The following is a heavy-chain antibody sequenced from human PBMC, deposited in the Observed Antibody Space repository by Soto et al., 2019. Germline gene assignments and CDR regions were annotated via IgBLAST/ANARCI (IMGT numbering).Heavy chain of an antibody. CDR2: IIPIFGTA. CDR1: GGTISSYA. CDR3: ARERKDGPRDY. Sequence: QVQLVQSGAEVKKPGSSVKVSCKASGGTISSYAITWVRQAPGQGLGWMGGIIPIFGTANYAQKFQGRVTSTADESTSTAYMELSSPSSEDTDVYYCARERKDGPRDYWGQGTLVTVSS. V-gene: IGHV1-69*12. J-gene: IGHJ4*02.